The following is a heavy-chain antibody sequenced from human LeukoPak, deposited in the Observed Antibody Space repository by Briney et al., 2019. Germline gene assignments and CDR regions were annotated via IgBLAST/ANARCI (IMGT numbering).Heavy chain of an antibody. CDR2: IYYSGST. J-gene: IGHJ4*02. Sequence: PSETLSLTCTVSGGSISSYYWSWIRQPPGKGLEWIGYIYYSGSTNYNPSLKSRVTISVDTSKNQFSLKLSSVTAADTAVYYCARGRGGSGYYELWGQGTLVTVSS. CDR3: ARGRGGSGYYEL. CDR1: GGSISSYY. D-gene: IGHD3-22*01. V-gene: IGHV4-59*01.